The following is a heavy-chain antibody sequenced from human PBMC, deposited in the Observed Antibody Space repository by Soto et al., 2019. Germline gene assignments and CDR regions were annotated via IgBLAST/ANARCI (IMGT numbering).Heavy chain of an antibody. CDR3: ARDRLAAADYYYYYGMDV. J-gene: IGHJ6*02. Sequence: GGSLRLSCAASGFTFSSYSMNWVRQAPGKGLEWVSSISSSSSYIYYADSVKGRFTISRDNAKNSLYLQMNSLRAEDTAVYYCARDRLAAADYYYYYGMDVWGQGTTVTVSS. V-gene: IGHV3-21*01. D-gene: IGHD6-13*01. CDR2: ISSSSSYI. CDR1: GFTFSSYS.